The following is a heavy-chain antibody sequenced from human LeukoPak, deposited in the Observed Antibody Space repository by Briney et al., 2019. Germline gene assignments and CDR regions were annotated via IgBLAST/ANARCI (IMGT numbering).Heavy chain of an antibody. CDR2: TYYSGST. D-gene: IGHD3-10*01. CDR1: GGSISSSSYH. Sequence: SETLSLTCTVSGGSISSSSYHWGWIRQPPGKGLEWIGSTYYSGSTYYNPSLKSRLTISVDTSKNQFSLKLSSVTAADTAVYYCARIPPRGSLYGSGSYSYSDYWGQGTLVTVSS. V-gene: IGHV4-39*01. J-gene: IGHJ4*02. CDR3: ARIPPRGSLYGSGSYSYSDY.